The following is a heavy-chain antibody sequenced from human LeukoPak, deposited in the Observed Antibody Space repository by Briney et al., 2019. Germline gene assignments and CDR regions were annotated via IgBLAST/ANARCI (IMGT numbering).Heavy chain of an antibody. Sequence: SETLSLTCTVSGGSISSYYWSWIRQPPGKGLEWIGEINHSGSTNYNPSLKSRVTISVDTSKNQFSLKLSSVTAADTAVYYCARADGSGKVDYWGQGTMVTVSS. J-gene: IGHJ4*02. CDR2: INHSGST. CDR3: ARADGSGKVDY. V-gene: IGHV4-34*01. CDR1: GGSISSYY. D-gene: IGHD3-10*01.